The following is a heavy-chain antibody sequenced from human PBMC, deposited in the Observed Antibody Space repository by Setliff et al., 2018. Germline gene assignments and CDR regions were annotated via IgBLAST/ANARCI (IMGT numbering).Heavy chain of an antibody. CDR1: GGSISSSSYY. J-gene: IGHJ6*02. Sequence: SETLSLTCTVSGGSISSSSYYWGWIRQPPGKGLEWIGSIYYSGSTYYNPSLRSRVSMSLDTSKRQVSLYLQATALRAEDTALYYCARFLTRENHYAGMDVWGQGTTVTVSS. CDR2: IYYSGST. D-gene: IGHD3-9*01. CDR3: ARFLTRENHYAGMDV. V-gene: IGHV4-39*07.